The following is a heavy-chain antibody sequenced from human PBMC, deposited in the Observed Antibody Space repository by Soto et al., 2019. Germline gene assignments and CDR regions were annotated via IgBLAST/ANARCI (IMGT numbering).Heavy chain of an antibody. Sequence: GGSLRLSCAASGVTFSRYPMHWVRQAPGKGLEYVSAISSNGNSTFYADSVRGRFTLSRDNFKNTLYLQMGSLRVEDMAVYYCARGLIPYGMDVWGQGTTVTVSS. CDR2: ISSNGNST. CDR1: GVTFSRYP. CDR3: ARGLIPYGMDV. V-gene: IGHV3-64*02. J-gene: IGHJ6*02.